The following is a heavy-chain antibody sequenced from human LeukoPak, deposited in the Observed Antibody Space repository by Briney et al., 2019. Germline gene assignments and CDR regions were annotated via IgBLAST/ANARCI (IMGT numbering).Heavy chain of an antibody. D-gene: IGHD3-10*01. Sequence: GGSLRLSCAASGFTFSSYWMSWVRQAPGKGLEWVANIKQDGSEKYYVDSVKGRFTISRDNAKNSLYLQMNSLRAEDTAVYYCARRGAIYGSGSQRIPRFDYWGQGTLVTVSS. CDR3: ARRGAIYGSGSQRIPRFDY. CDR2: IKQDGSEK. V-gene: IGHV3-7*01. CDR1: GFTFSSYW. J-gene: IGHJ4*02.